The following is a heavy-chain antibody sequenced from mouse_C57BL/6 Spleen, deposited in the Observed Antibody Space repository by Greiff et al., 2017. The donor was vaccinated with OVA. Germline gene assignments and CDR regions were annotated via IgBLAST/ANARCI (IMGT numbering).Heavy chain of an antibody. CDR2: INPNNGGT. J-gene: IGHJ2*01. V-gene: IGHV1-18*01. Sequence: EVKLQQSGPELVKPGASVKIPCKASGYTFTDYNMDWVKQSHGKSLEWIGDINPNNGGTIYNQKFKGKATLTVDKSSSTAYMELRSLTSEDTAVYYCARSDGNYPYYFDYWGQGTTLTVSS. D-gene: IGHD2-1*01. CDR1: GYTFTDYN. CDR3: ARSDGNYPYYFDY.